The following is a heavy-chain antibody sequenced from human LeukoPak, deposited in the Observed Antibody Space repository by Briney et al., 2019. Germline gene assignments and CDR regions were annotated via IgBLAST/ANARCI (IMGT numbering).Heavy chain of an antibody. CDR2: ISDNGGST. V-gene: IGHV3-23*01. CDR3: AKNGKYYDILTGSYLDDY. CDR1: GFTFSSYV. D-gene: IGHD3-9*01. J-gene: IGHJ4*02. Sequence: GGSLRLSCAASGFTFSSYVMSWVRQAPGKGLEWVSSISDNGGSTYYADSVKGRFTISRDNSKNTLYLQMNSLRAEDTAVYYCAKNGKYYDILTGSYLDDYWGQGALVTVSS.